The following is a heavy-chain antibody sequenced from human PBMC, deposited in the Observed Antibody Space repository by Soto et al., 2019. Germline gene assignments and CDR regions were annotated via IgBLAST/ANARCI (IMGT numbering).Heavy chain of an antibody. CDR1: GFTFSSYG. CDR3: ARDTQTYYYDSSGYSQPLNDAFDI. CDR2: IWYDGSNK. Sequence: GGSLRLSCAASGFTFSSYGMHWVRQAPGKGLEWVAVIWYDGSNKYYADSVKGRFTISRDNSKNTLYLQMNSLRAEDTAVYYCARDTQTYYYDSSGYSQPLNDAFDIWGQGTMVTVSS. V-gene: IGHV3-33*01. D-gene: IGHD3-22*01. J-gene: IGHJ3*02.